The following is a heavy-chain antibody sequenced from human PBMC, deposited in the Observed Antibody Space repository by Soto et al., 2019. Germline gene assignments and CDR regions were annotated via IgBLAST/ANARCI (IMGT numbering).Heavy chain of an antibody. D-gene: IGHD6-13*01. CDR1: GYTFTSYA. V-gene: IGHV1-3*01. CDR3: ARDSPVFFRIAAAGPEFDP. CDR2: INAGNGNT. Sequence: ASVKVSCKASGYTFTSYAMHWVRQAPGQRPEWMGWINAGNGNTKYSQNFQDRVTFTRDTSASTIYMDLSRLRSEDTAVYYCARDSPVFFRIAAAGPEFDPWGQGTLVTVSS. J-gene: IGHJ5*02.